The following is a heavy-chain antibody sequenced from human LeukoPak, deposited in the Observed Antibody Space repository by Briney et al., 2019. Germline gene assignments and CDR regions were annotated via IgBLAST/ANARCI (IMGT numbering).Heavy chain of an antibody. CDR2: IYYTGST. CDR3: ARGQYGRSWYNWFDP. J-gene: IGHJ5*02. Sequence: SETLSLTCTVSGGSISTYYWSWIRQPPGKGLEWIGYIYYTGSTNYNPSLKSRVTISVDTSKNQLFLRLTSVTAADTAVYYCARGQYGRSWYNWFDPWGQGTLVTVSS. V-gene: IGHV4-59*12. D-gene: IGHD6-13*01. CDR1: GGSISTYY.